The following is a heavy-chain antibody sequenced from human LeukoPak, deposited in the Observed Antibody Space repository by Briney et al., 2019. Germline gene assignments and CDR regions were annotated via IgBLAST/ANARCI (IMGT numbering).Heavy chain of an antibody. CDR3: ACTAAGAILDY. D-gene: IGHD6-13*01. CDR2: IYYSGST. V-gene: IGHV4-31*03. Sequence: SETLSLTCTVSGGFIRSCGSHCSWIRQHPGKGLEWIGYIYYSGSTYYNPSLKSRVTISVDTSKNQFSLKLSSVTAADTAVYSCACTAAGAILDYWGQGTPVTVSS. CDR1: GGFIRSCGSH. J-gene: IGHJ4*02.